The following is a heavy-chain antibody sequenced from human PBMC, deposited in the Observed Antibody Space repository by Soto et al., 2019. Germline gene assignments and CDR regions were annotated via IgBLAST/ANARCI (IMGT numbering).Heavy chain of an antibody. D-gene: IGHD3-16*01. Sequence: SETLSLTCSVSGGSITTSSYNWDWIRQPPGKGLEWIGTIYYDGSTSYNPSLKSQVTISVDTSKHHFALKVNSVTAADTAVYYCVRLYGIAFDVCGRDTVVTVSS. V-gene: IGHV4-39*02. J-gene: IGHJ3*01. CDR1: GGSITTSSYN. CDR2: IYYDGST. CDR3: VRLYGIAFDV.